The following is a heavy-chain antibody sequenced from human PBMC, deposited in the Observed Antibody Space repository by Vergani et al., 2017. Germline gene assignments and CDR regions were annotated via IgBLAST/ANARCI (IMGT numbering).Heavy chain of an antibody. CDR1: GYTFTSYY. V-gene: IGHV1-46*03. Sequence: QVQLVQSGAEVKKPGASVKVSCKASGYTFTSYYMHWVRQAPGQGLEWMGIINPSGGSTSYAQKFQGRVTMTRDTSTSTVYMALSSMSAEDRAVYYCGIFGVGRWGQGTLVTVSS. D-gene: IGHD3-3*01. CDR2: INPSGGST. J-gene: IGHJ4*02. CDR3: GIFGVGR.